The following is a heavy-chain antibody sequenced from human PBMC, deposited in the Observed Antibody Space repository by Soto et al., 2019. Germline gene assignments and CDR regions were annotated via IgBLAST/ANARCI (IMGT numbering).Heavy chain of an antibody. CDR1: GGSISSSNW. J-gene: IGHJ4*02. CDR3: ARERIATAGPRPFDY. Sequence: SETLSLTCAVSGGSISSSNWWSWVRQPPGKGLEWIGEIYHSGSTNYNPSLKSRVTISVDKSKNQFSLKLSSVTAADTAVYYCARERIATAGPRPFDYWGQGTLVTVSS. V-gene: IGHV4-4*02. D-gene: IGHD6-13*01. CDR2: IYHSGST.